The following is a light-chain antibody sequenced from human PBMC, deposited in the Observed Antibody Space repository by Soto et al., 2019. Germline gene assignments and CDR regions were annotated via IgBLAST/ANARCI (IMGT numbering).Light chain of an antibody. V-gene: IGKV3-20*01. CDR2: GAS. CDR1: QSVNSNF. J-gene: IGKJ2*01. Sequence: EIVLTQSPDTLSLSPGERVTLSCRASQSVNSNFLSWYQQKPGQAPRLLIYGASSRAAGIPDTFSGNGSGTDFTLTNSRLEPEDFAVYYCQQFGSSSYTFGQGTKLEI. CDR3: QQFGSSSYT.